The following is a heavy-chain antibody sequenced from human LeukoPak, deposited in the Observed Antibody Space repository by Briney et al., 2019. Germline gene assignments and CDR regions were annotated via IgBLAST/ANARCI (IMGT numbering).Heavy chain of an antibody. CDR3: AREAGDPLIYYYYYGMDV. CDR1: GDSVSSNSAA. D-gene: IGHD7-27*01. J-gene: IGHJ6*02. CDR2: TYYRSKWYN. Sequence: PSHTLSLTCAISGDSVSSNSAAWNWLRQSPSRGLEWLGRTYYRSKWYNDYAGSVKSRITINPDTSNNQFSLQLNSVTPEDTAVYYCAREAGDPLIYYYYYGMDVWGQGATVTVSS. V-gene: IGHV6-1*01.